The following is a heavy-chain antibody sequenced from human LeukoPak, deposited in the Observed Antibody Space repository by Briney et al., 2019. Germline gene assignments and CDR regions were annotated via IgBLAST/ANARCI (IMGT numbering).Heavy chain of an antibody. J-gene: IGHJ1*01. Sequence: GGSLRLSCAASGFTFSSYAMSWVRQAPGKGLEWVSGISGSGGSTDYADSVKGRFTISRDNSKNTLYLQMNSLRAEDTAVYYCAKAIGIVVPAASFHWGQGTLVTVSS. CDR1: GFTFSSYA. D-gene: IGHD2-2*01. V-gene: IGHV3-23*01. CDR2: ISGSGGST. CDR3: AKAIGIVVPAASFH.